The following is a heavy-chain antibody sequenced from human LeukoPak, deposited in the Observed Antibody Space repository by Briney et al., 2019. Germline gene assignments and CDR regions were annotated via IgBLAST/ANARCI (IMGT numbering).Heavy chain of an antibody. CDR1: GGSISSSSYY. Sequence: SETLSLTCTVSGGSISSSSYYWGWIRQPPGKGLEWIGSIYYTGGTYYNPSLKSRVTISVDTSKNQLSLKLSSVTAADTAVYYCAWLPSYWGQGTQVTVSS. CDR3: AWLPSY. J-gene: IGHJ4*02. CDR2: IYYTGGT. V-gene: IGHV4-39*01. D-gene: IGHD5-12*01.